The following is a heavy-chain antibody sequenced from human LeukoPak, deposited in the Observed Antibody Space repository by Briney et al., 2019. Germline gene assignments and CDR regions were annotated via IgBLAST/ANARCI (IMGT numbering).Heavy chain of an antibody. D-gene: IGHD6-6*01. V-gene: IGHV4-34*01. CDR1: GGSFSDYY. CDR2: INHSGST. CDR3: ARARPSIAARPDYYYYYMDV. Sequence: KPSETLSLTCAVYGGSFSDYYWSWIRQPPGKGLEWIGEINHSGSTKINPSLKRRVTLSVDTSKNQFSLKVNSVTAADTAVYYCARARPSIAARPDYYYYYMDVWGKGTTVTVSS. J-gene: IGHJ6*03.